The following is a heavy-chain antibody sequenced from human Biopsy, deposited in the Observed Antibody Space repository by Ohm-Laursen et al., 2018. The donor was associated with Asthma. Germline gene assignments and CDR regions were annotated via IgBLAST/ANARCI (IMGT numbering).Heavy chain of an antibody. CDR1: GFSFSSYA. CDR2: IWYDGINK. J-gene: IGHJ4*02. CDR3: ARDFGNRYSETHLEY. V-gene: IGHV3-33*01. D-gene: IGHD3-10*01. Sequence: SLRLSCAAPGFSFSSYAMHWVRQAPGKGLEWLALIWYDGINKFYADSVKGRITVSRDQSKSTLYLQINSLRADDTAVYYCARDFGNRYSETHLEYWGQGTLVTVSS.